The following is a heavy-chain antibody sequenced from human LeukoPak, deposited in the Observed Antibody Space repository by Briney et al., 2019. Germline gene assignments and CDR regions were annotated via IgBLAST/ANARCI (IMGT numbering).Heavy chain of an antibody. V-gene: IGHV4-59*12. CDR3: VSRSSWYRYYFDY. Sequence: SETLSLTCTVSGGSISSYYWSWIRQPPGKGLEWIGYIYYSGSTNYNPSLKSRVTISVDTSKNQFSLKLNSVTAADTAVYYCVSRSSWYRYYFDYWGQGTLVTVSS. CDR1: GGSISSYY. CDR2: IYYSGST. D-gene: IGHD6-13*01. J-gene: IGHJ4*02.